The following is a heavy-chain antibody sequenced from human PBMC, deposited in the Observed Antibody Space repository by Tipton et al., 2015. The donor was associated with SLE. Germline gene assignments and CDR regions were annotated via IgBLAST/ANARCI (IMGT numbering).Heavy chain of an antibody. CDR2: IYYSGST. D-gene: IGHD3-3*01. CDR1: GGSISSGGYY. CDR3: ASRSGMSPYWYFDL. V-gene: IGHV4-31*03. Sequence: TLSLTCTVSGGSISSGGYYWSWIRQHPGKGLEWIGYIYYSGSTYYNPSLKSRVTISVDTSKNQFSLKLSSVTAADTAVYYCASRSGMSPYWYFDLWGRGTLVTVSS. J-gene: IGHJ2*01.